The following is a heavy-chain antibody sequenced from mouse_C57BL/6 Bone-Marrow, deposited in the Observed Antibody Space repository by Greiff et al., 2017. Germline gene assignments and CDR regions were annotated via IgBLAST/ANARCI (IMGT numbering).Heavy chain of an antibody. V-gene: IGHV7-3*01. Sequence: EVMLVESGGGLVQPGGSLSLSCAASGFTFTDYYMSWVRQPPGKALEWLGFIRNKANGYSTEYSASVKGRFTISRDNSQSILYLQMNAQGAEDSASYCGCTVVAHWYFDVWGTGTTVTVSS. CDR2: IRNKANGYST. CDR3: CTVVAHWYFDV. D-gene: IGHD1-1*01. J-gene: IGHJ1*03. CDR1: GFTFTDYY.